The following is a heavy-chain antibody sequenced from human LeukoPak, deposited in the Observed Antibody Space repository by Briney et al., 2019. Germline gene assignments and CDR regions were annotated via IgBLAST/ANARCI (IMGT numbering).Heavy chain of an antibody. CDR3: ARALLSGYDPTYFDY. CDR2: ISAYNGNT. Sequence: ASVKVSCKASGYTFTSYGISWVRQAPGQGLEWMGWISAYNGNTNYAQKLQGRVTMTTDTSTSTAYMELSSLRSEDTAVYYCARALLSGYDPTYFDYWGQGTLVTVSS. J-gene: IGHJ4*02. V-gene: IGHV1-18*01. CDR1: GYTFTSYG. D-gene: IGHD5-12*01.